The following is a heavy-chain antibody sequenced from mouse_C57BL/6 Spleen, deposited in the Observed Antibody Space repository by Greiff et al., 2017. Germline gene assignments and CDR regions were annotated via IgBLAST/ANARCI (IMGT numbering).Heavy chain of an antibody. CDR2: ISDGGSST. J-gene: IGHJ2*01. D-gene: IGHD3-2*02. CDR1: GFTFSNYA. CDR3: ASAENSSENDD. V-gene: IGHV5-4*03. Sequence: EVKLVESGGGLVKPGGSVKLSCAASGFTFSNYAMSWVRQTPEKRLEWVATISDGGSSTYYQDNVKGRCTISRDNAKNTLYLHMSHLKSEYTAMYYSASAENSSENDDWGQGTTLTVSS.